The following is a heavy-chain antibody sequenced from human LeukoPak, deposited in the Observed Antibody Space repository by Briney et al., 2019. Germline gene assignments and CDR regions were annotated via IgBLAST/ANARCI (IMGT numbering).Heavy chain of an antibody. CDR3: ARESGIYYGETTDYYYYYGMDV. CDR2: INSDGSWT. V-gene: IGHV3-74*01. Sequence: GGSLRLSCAASGNYWMHWVRQAPGKGLVWVSHINSDGSWTGYADSVKGRFTISRDNSKNTLYLQMNSLRAEDTAVYYCARESGIYYGETTDYYYYYGMDVWGQGTTVTVSS. CDR1: GNYW. D-gene: IGHD4-17*01. J-gene: IGHJ6*02.